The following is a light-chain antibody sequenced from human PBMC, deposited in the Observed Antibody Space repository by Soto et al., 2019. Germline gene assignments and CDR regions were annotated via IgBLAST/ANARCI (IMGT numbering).Light chain of an antibody. CDR2: GAS. CDR1: QSVSSN. J-gene: IGKJ1*01. CDR3: QQYNNWPPWT. V-gene: IGKV3-15*01. Sequence: EIVMTQSPATLSVSPGGRATLSCRASQSVSSNLAWYQQKTGQAPRLLIYGASTRAAGIPARFSGSGSGAEFTLTISSLQSEDFAVYYCQQYNNWPPWTFGQGTKVEIK.